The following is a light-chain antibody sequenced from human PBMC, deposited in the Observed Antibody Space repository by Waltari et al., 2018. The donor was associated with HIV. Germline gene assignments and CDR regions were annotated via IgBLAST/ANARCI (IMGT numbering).Light chain of an antibody. Sequence: SYVLAQPPSVSVAPGKPATITCGGDNIGGKSVHWYPQKAGQAPVLVIYYDVDRPSGIPERFSGSNTGNTATLTISRVEAGDEADYYCQVWDRSSDHLVFGGGTKLTVL. V-gene: IGLV3-21*04. CDR2: YDV. CDR1: NIGGKS. J-gene: IGLJ3*02. CDR3: QVWDRSSDHLV.